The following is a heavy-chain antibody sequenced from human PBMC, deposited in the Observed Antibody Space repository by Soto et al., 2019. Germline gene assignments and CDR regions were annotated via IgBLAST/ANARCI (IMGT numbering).Heavy chain of an antibody. CDR2: IRPDGSEE. CDR3: VRDWDV. Sequence: EVQLVESGGGLVQPGGSLRLSCAASGITFWNYWMSWVRQAPGKGLEWLANIRPDGSEEHYVDSVKGRFTISRDIAENSVYLQMNSLRAEDTAVYHCVRDWDVWGKGTTVTVSS. V-gene: IGHV3-7*01. J-gene: IGHJ6*04. CDR1: GITFWNYW.